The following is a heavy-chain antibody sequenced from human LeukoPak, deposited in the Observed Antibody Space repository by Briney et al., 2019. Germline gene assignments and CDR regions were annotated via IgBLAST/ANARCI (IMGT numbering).Heavy chain of an antibody. J-gene: IGHJ4*02. Sequence: GGSLRLSCAASGFTFSNYGMHWVRQAPGKGLEWVAVISYDGSNKYYADSVKGRFTISRDNAKNSLYLQMNSLRAVDTAVYYCARDLDPSSSPFPYYFDYWGQGTLVTVSS. CDR3: ARDLDPSSSPFPYYFDY. D-gene: IGHD6-6*01. V-gene: IGHV3-30*03. CDR2: ISYDGSNK. CDR1: GFTFSNYG.